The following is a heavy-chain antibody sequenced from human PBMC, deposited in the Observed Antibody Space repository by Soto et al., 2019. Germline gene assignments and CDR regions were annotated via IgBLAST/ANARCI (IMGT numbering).Heavy chain of an antibody. D-gene: IGHD3-22*01. V-gene: IGHV1-46*01. J-gene: IGHJ3*02. Sequence: ASVKVSCKASGYTFTSYYMHWVRQAPGQGLEWMGIINPSGGSTSYAQKFQGRVTMTRDTSTSTVYMELSSLRSEDTAVYYCARDTPRTYYYDSSGYSHDAFDIWGQGTMVTVSS. CDR3: ARDTPRTYYYDSSGYSHDAFDI. CDR2: INPSGGST. CDR1: GYTFTSYY.